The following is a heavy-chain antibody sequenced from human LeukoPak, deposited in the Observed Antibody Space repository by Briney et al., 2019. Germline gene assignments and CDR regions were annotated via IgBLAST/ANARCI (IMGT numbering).Heavy chain of an antibody. CDR1: GGSISSYY. J-gene: IGHJ4*02. V-gene: IGHV4-59*01. D-gene: IGHD3-10*01. Sequence: IPSETLSLTCTVSGGSISSYYWSWIRQPPGKGLEGIGYIYYSGSTNYNPSLKSRVTISVDTSKNQFSLKLSSVTAADTAVYYCASGRYGSGSYYNVIWGQGTLVTVSS. CDR2: IYYSGST. CDR3: ASGRYGSGSYYNVI.